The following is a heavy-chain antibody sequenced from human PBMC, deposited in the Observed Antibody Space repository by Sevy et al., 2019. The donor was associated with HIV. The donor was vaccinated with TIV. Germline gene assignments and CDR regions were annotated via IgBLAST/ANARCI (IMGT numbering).Heavy chain of an antibody. CDR3: AKGDTSTRYYYYGMDV. CDR2: ISGSGGTT. D-gene: IGHD2-2*01. V-gene: IGHV3-23*01. CDR1: GFTFSNFG. J-gene: IGHJ6*02. Sequence: GGSLRLSCAASGFTFSNFGMSRVRQAPRKGLEWVSTISGSGGTTYYADSVKGRFTISRDNSKKTLYLQMNSLRAEDTALYYCAKGDTSTRYYYYGMDVWGQGTAVTVSS.